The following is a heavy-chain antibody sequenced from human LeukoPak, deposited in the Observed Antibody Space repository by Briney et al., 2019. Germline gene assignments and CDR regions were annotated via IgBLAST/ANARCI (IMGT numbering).Heavy chain of an antibody. CDR1: DFTFSTYT. Sequence: GGSLRLSCAAPDFTFSTYTLNWVRQAPGKGLEWLSCISRRRINIYYVDSVKGRFTISRDNAKTSLYLQMNSLEAEEPAVELCSRDRGDAGSGSYFQHWALGTLVTVSS. CDR2: ISRRRINI. V-gene: IGHV3-21*01. J-gene: IGHJ1*01. D-gene: IGHD3-10*01. CDR3: SRDRGDAGSGSYFQH.